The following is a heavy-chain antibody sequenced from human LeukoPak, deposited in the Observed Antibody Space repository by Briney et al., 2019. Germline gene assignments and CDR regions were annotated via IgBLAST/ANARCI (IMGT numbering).Heavy chain of an antibody. CDR3: AKSKQLLSPYYFDY. V-gene: IGHV3-30*02. Sequence: GGSLRLSCAASGFTFSSYGMHWVRQAPGKGLEWVAFIRYDGSNKYYADSVKGRFTISRDNSKNTLYLQMNSLRAEDTAVYYCAKSKQLLSPYYFDYWGQGTLVTVSS. CDR2: IRYDGSNK. J-gene: IGHJ4*02. CDR1: GFTFSSYG. D-gene: IGHD2-2*01.